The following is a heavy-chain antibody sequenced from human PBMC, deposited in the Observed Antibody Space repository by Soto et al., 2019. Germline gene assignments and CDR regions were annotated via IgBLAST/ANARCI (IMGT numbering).Heavy chain of an antibody. CDR2: IYYSGST. CDR3: ARVVPAAQQFPFDY. Sequence: QVQLQESGPGLVKPSQTLSLTCTVSGGSISSGGYYWSWIRQHPGKGLEWIGYIYYSGSTYYNPSLKSRVTISVDTSKNQFALKLSSVTAADTAVYYCARVVPAAQQFPFDYWGQGTLVTVSS. D-gene: IGHD2-2*01. CDR1: GGSISSGGYY. V-gene: IGHV4-31*03. J-gene: IGHJ4*02.